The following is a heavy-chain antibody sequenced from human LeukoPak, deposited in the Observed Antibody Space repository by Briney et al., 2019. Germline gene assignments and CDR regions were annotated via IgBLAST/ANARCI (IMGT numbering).Heavy chain of an antibody. V-gene: IGHV4-59*08. D-gene: IGHD2-21*02. J-gene: IGHJ2*01. CDR3: ARRPAYCGGDCYSGHWYFDL. Sequence: SETLSLTCTVSGGSISSHFWSWIRQPPGKGLEWIGYIYHSGGTNYNPSLKSRVTISVDTSKNQFSLKLSSVTAADTAVYYCARRPAYCGGDCYSGHWYFDLWGRGTLVTVSS. CDR1: GGSISSHF. CDR2: IYHSGGT.